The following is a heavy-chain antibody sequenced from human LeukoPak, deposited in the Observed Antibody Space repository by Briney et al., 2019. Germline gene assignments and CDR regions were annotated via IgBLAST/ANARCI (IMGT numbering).Heavy chain of an antibody. V-gene: IGHV3-30*18. CDR2: ISYDGSRK. Sequence: PGRSLRLSCAASGFTFRSYAMHWVRQTPGRGLEWVAVISYDGSRKFYADSVKGRFTISRDNSKNTLNLQMNSLRAEDTAVYYCTKDSAGLDYYFDFWGQGTLVTVSS. D-gene: IGHD1-14*01. J-gene: IGHJ4*02. CDR1: GFTFRSYA. CDR3: TKDSAGLDYYFDF.